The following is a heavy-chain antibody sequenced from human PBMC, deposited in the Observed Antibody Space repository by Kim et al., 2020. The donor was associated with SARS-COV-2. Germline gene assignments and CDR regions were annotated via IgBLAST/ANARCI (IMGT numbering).Heavy chain of an antibody. V-gene: IGHV4-59*01. Sequence: SETLSLTCTVSGGSISSYYWSWIRQPPGKGLEWIGYIYYSGSTNYNPSLKSRVTISVDMSKNQFSLKLKSVTAADTAVYYCARAGVYCSSTSCIDYWGQGTLVTVSS. CDR3: ARAGVYCSSTSCIDY. J-gene: IGHJ4*02. D-gene: IGHD2-2*01. CDR1: GGSISSYY. CDR2: IYYSGST.